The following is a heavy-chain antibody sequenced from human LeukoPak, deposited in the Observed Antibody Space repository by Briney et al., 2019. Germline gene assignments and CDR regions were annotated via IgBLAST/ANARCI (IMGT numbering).Heavy chain of an antibody. CDR2: TWYDGRNN. D-gene: IGHD2-21*01. CDR3: AREVAPLYFHYGMDV. Sequence: GKSLRLSCAASGFTFSSYGMHWVRQAPGKGLDWVAVTWYDGRNNYYAASVKGRFTISRDDSKTTVYLLMNSLRAEDTAVYYCAREVAPLYFHYGMDVWGEGTTVTVSS. J-gene: IGHJ6*01. CDR1: GFTFSSYG. V-gene: IGHV3-33*01.